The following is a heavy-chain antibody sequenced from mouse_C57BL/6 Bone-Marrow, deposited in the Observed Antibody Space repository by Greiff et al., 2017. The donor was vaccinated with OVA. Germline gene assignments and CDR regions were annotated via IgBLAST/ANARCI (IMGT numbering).Heavy chain of an antibody. CDR2: IRSKSNNYAT. Sequence: EVQRVESGGGLVQPKGSLKLSCAASGFSFNTYAMNWVRQAPGKGLEWVARIRSKSNNYATYYADSVKDRFTISRDDSESMLYLQMNNLKTEDTAMYYCVRHDYRFAYWGQGTLVTVSA. D-gene: IGHD2-4*01. CDR1: GFSFNTYA. CDR3: VRHDYRFAY. J-gene: IGHJ3*01. V-gene: IGHV10-1*01.